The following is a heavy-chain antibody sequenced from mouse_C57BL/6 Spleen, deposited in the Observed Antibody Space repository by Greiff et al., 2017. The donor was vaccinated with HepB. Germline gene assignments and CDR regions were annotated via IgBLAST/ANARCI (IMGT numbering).Heavy chain of an antibody. V-gene: IGHV1-50*01. CDR1: GYTFTSYW. J-gene: IGHJ4*01. D-gene: IGHD1-1*01. CDR3: ARGYYGSYYAMDY. CDR2: IDPSDSYN. Sequence: VQLQQSGAELVKPGASVKLSCKASGYTFTSYWMQWVKQRPGQGLEWIGEIDPSDSYNNYNQKFKGKATLTVDTSSSTAYMPHSSLTSEDSAVYYCARGYYGSYYAMDYWGQGTSVTVSS.